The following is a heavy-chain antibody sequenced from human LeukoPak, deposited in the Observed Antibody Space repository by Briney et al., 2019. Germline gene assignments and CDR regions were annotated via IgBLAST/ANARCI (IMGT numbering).Heavy chain of an antibody. J-gene: IGHJ4*02. CDR2: ISSSSSAI. CDR3: AKNGLSNSSSWYDPNYFDY. V-gene: IGHV3-48*04. Sequence: PGGSLRLSCAASGFTFSSYSMNWVRQAPGKGLEWDSYISSSSSAIYYADSVKGRFTISRDNAKNSLYLQMNSLRAEDTAVYYWAKNGLSNSSSWYDPNYFDYWGQETRVTVSS. D-gene: IGHD6-13*01. CDR1: GFTFSSYS.